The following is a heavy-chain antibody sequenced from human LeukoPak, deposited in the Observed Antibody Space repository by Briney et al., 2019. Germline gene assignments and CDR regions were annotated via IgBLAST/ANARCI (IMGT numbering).Heavy chain of an antibody. V-gene: IGHV4-4*02. CDR1: GGSISSSNW. CDR2: IYHSGST. CDR3: ARDLYYDSSGYYFGY. D-gene: IGHD3-22*01. J-gene: IGHJ4*02. Sequence: PSETLSLTCAVSGGSISSSNWWSWVRQPPGKGLEWIGEIYHSGSTNYNPSLKSRVTISVDKSKNQFSLKLSSVTAADTAVYYCARDLYYDSSGYYFGYWGQGTLVTVSS.